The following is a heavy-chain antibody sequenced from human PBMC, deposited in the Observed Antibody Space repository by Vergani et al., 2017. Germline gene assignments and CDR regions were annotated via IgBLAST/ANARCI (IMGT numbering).Heavy chain of an antibody. CDR2: INIGGRT. CDR3: ARGMTTETTDLDGFDI. J-gene: IGHJ3*02. D-gene: IGHD4-17*01. CDR1: SFSVSSHY. V-gene: IGHV3-66*02. Sequence: LVESGGGLVQPGGSLRLSCAASSFSVSSHYMTWVHQAPGKGLEWVSTINIGGRTSYADSVKGRLTLTRDDSKNTLHLQMNSLRPEDTAVYYCARGMTTETTDLDGFDIWGQGTMVSVSS.